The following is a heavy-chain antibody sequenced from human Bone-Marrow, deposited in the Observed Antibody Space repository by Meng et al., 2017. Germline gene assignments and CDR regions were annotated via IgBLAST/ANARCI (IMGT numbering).Heavy chain of an antibody. CDR1: GVSFTAYE. D-gene: IGHD2-21*01. V-gene: IGHV4-34*01. Sequence: QVQVQQWGAGLLKPSETLSLTCAFYGVSFTAYEWSWIRQPPGKGLEWLGQINHSGSTNDNPSLKSRVTISIDTSRNQLSLKLSSVTAADTAVYYCRLAYCMGDCVDYWGQGTLVTSPQ. CDR2: INHSGST. CDR3: RLAYCMGDCVDY. J-gene: IGHJ4*02.